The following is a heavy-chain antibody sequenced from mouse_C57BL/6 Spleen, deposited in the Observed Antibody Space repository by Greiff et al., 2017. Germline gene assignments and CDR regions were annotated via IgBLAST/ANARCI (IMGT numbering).Heavy chain of an antibody. CDR1: GYTFTSYW. Sequence: QQSCKASGYTFTSYWMHWVKQRPGQGLEWIGEIDPSDSYTNYNQKFKGKSTLTVDKSSSTAYMQLSSLTSEDSAVYYCARGLLRRYFDYWGQGTTLTVSS. V-gene: IGHV1-69*01. CDR3: ARGLLRRYFDY. D-gene: IGHD2-3*01. J-gene: IGHJ2*01. CDR2: IDPSDSYT.